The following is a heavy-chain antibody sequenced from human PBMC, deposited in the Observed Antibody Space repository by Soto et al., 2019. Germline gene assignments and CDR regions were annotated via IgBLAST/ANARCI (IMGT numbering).Heavy chain of an antibody. CDR1: GYTFTSYG. CDR3: ARMDYDFWSGYYNWFDP. D-gene: IGHD3-3*01. V-gene: IGHV1-18*01. J-gene: IGHJ5*02. Sequence: ASVKVSCKASGYTFTSYGISWVRQAPGQGLEWMGWISAYNGNTNYAQKLQGRVTMTTDTSTSTAYMELRSLRSDDTAVYYCARMDYDFWSGYYNWFDPWGQGTLVTVSS. CDR2: ISAYNGNT.